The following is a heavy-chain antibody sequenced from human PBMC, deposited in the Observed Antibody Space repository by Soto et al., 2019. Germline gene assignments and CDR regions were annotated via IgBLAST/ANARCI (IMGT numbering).Heavy chain of an antibody. Sequence: QVQLQQWGAGLLKPSETLSLTCAVYGGSFSGYYWSWIRQPPGKGLEWIGEINHSGSTNYNPSLKSRVTISVDTSKNQFSLKLSSVTAADTAVYYCARWRPHDYGDYGLDYWGQGTLVTVSS. J-gene: IGHJ4*02. CDR3: ARWRPHDYGDYGLDY. D-gene: IGHD4-17*01. V-gene: IGHV4-34*01. CDR2: INHSGST. CDR1: GGSFSGYY.